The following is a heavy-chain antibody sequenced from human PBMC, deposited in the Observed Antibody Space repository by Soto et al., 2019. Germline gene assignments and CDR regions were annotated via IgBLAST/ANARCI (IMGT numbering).Heavy chain of an antibody. CDR2: SSNSGTFT. CDR3: ARSGDNYNLLDY. J-gene: IGHJ4*02. V-gene: IGHV3-11*06. Sequence: LRLSCEGSGFTFSDYYMSWIRQAPGKGLEWISYSSNSGTFTKYADSVKGRFSISRDNTKNLLFLQMNSLRAEDTALYYCARSGDNYNLLDYWGQGTPVPVSS. D-gene: IGHD1-1*01. CDR1: GFTFSDYY.